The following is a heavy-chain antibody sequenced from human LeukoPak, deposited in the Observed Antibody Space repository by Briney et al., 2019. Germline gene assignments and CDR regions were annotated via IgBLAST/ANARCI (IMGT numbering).Heavy chain of an antibody. CDR1: GGSISSSSYY. CDR3: ARHQIVVVPAAMANWFDP. V-gene: IGHV4-39*01. D-gene: IGHD2-2*01. Sequence: PSETLSLTCTVAGGSISSSSYYWGWIRQPPGKGLEWIGSIYYSGSTYYNPSLKSRVTISVDTSKNQSSLKLSSVTAADTAVYYCARHQIVVVPAAMANWFDPWGQGTLVTVSS. J-gene: IGHJ5*02. CDR2: IYYSGST.